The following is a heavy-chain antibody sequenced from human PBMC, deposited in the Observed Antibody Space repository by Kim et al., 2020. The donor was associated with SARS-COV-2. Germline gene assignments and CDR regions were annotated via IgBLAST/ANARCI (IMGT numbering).Heavy chain of an antibody. CDR3: AKSAVHYYHYGMDV. J-gene: IGHJ6*02. V-gene: IGHV3-33*03. Sequence: ADAVKGRFTISRDNSKNTLYLQMNSLRAEDTAVYYCAKSAVHYYHYGMDVWGQGTTVTVSS. D-gene: IGHD2-2*01.